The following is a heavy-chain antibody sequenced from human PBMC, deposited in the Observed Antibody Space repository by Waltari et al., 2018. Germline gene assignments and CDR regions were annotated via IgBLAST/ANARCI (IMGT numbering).Heavy chain of an antibody. V-gene: IGHV3-48*01. Sequence: EVQLVESGGGLVQPGGSLRLSCAASGFTFSSYSMNWVRQAPGKGLEWVSYISSSSSTIYYADSVKGRFTISRDNAKNSLYLQMNSLRAEDTAVYYCARDFGLRDWDYWGQGTLVTVSS. CDR1: GFTFSSYS. CDR3: ARDFGLRDWDY. CDR2: ISSSSSTI. J-gene: IGHJ4*02. D-gene: IGHD5-12*01.